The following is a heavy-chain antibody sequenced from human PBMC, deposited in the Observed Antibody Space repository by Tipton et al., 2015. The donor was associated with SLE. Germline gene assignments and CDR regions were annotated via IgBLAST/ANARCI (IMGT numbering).Heavy chain of an antibody. D-gene: IGHD1-1*01. J-gene: IGHJ6*02. CDR1: GGSISSSSYS. V-gene: IGHV4-39*01. Sequence: TLSLTCTVSGGSISSSSYSWGWIRQPPGKGLEWIGSIYYSGSTYYNPSLKSRVTISVDTSKNRFSLKLSSVTAADTAVYYCARQGNIWNDYYFGLDVWGQGTTLIVSS. CDR2: IYYSGST. CDR3: ARQGNIWNDYYFGLDV.